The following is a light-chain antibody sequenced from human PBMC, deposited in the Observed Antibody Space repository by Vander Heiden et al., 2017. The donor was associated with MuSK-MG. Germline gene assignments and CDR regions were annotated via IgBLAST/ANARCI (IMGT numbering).Light chain of an antibody. CDR2: AAS. CDR3: QQSDSTPQT. Sequence: DIQMTQSPSSLSASVGDRVTITCRAGQSISSYLNWYQQKPGKAPKLLIYAASSLQSGVPSRFSGSGSGTDFTLTISRLQPEDFATYYCQQSDSTPQTFGQGTKVEIK. V-gene: IGKV1-39*01. J-gene: IGKJ1*01. CDR1: QSISSY.